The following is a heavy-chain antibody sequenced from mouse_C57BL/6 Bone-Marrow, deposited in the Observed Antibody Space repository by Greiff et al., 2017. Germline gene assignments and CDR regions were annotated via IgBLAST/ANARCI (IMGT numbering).Heavy chain of an antibody. V-gene: IGHV1-63*01. Sequence: QVQLQQSGAELVRPGTSVKMSCKASGYTFTNYWIGWAKQRPGHGLEWLGDIYPGGGYTNYNEKFKGKGKLPADKSSSTAYIQFSSLTSADSAIFYCANGSGPAWFAYWGQGTLVTVSA. CDR3: ANGSGPAWFAY. J-gene: IGHJ3*01. D-gene: IGHD1-1*01. CDR2: IYPGGGYT. CDR1: GYTFTNYW.